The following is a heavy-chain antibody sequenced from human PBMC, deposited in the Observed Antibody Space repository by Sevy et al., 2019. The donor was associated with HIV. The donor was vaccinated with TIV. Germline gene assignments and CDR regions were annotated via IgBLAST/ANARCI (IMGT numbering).Heavy chain of an antibody. CDR2: IKQDGSQK. J-gene: IGHJ4*02. V-gene: IGHV3-7*01. CDR1: GFTFSDYY. D-gene: IGHD2-21*01. CDR3: ARELWPGDY. Sequence: GGSLRLSCAASGFTFSDYYMGWVRQAPGKGLEWVANIKQDGSQKNYLDSVKGRFTISRDNAKNSLYLQMNRLRVYDTAGYYCARELWPGDYWGQGTLVTVSS.